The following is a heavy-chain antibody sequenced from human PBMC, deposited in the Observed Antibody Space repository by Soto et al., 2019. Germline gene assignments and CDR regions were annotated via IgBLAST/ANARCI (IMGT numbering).Heavy chain of an antibody. D-gene: IGHD6-13*01. Sequence: ASVKVSCKASGYTFTSYGIHWVRQPPAQRLEWMGWLNAANGDTKYSPKFQGRVTITRDTSASTAYMELSSLRSEDTAVYYCVRRHVSATGIDWFDPWGQGTLVTVSS. CDR2: LNAANGDT. CDR1: GYTFTSYG. CDR3: VRRHVSATGIDWFDP. J-gene: IGHJ5*02. V-gene: IGHV1-3*01.